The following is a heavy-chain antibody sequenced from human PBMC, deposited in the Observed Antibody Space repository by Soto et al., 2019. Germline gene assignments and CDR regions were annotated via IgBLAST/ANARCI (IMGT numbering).Heavy chain of an antibody. CDR2: ISASGGST. Sequence: EVQLVDSGGGLVQPGGSLRLSCAASGFTFSSYAMSWVRQAPGKGLEWVSTISASGGSTYHADSVKGRFTISRDNSKNTLNLKMNILRDEDTAGYNCAKVMSGSGSYYIYGIDVWSQGATVTVS. V-gene: IGHV3-23*04. D-gene: IGHD3-10*01. J-gene: IGHJ6*02. CDR1: GFTFSSYA. CDR3: AKVMSGSGSYYIYGIDV.